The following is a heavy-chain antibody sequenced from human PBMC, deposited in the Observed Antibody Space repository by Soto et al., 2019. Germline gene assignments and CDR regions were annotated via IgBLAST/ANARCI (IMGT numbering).Heavy chain of an antibody. CDR1: GFTFSSYA. Sequence: GGSLRLSCAASGFTFSSYAMSWVRQAPGKGLEWVSAISGSGGSTYYADSVKGRFTISRDNSKNTLYLQMNSLRAEDTAVYYCAKDRRITIFTIYCGMDVWGQGTTVTVSS. V-gene: IGHV3-23*01. D-gene: IGHD3-3*01. CDR3: AKDRRITIFTIYCGMDV. J-gene: IGHJ6*02. CDR2: ISGSGGST.